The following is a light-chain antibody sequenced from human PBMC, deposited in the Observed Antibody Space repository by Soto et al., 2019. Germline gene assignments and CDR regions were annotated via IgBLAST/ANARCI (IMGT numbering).Light chain of an antibody. CDR1: SSDIGGYNY. CDR3: ASYASSNTVL. V-gene: IGLV2-14*03. CDR2: DVS. Sequence: QSALTQPASVSGSPGQSITISCTGTSSDIGGYNYVSWYQQHPGKAHKLMIYDVSDRPSGVSNRFSGSKSGNTASLTISGLQAEDEADYCCASYASSNTVLFGGGTKLTVL. J-gene: IGLJ2*01.